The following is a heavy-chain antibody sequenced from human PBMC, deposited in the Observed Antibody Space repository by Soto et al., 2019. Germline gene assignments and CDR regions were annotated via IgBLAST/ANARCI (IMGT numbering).Heavy chain of an antibody. CDR3: STAPSIVVVTAIQTAFDY. D-gene: IGHD2-21*02. CDR1: GFTFSSYA. CDR2: ISGSGGST. Sequence: GGSLRLSCAASGFTFSSYAMSWVRQAPGKGLEWVSAISGSGGSTYYADSVKGRFTISRDNSKNTLYLQMNSLRAEDTAVYYCSTAPSIVVVTAIQTAFDYWGQGTLVTVSS. J-gene: IGHJ4*02. V-gene: IGHV3-23*01.